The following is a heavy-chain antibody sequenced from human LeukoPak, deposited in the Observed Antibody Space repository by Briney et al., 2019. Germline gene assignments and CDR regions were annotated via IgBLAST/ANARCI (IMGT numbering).Heavy chain of an antibody. Sequence: PGGSLRLSCAASGFTFSSYAMSWVRQAPGKGLEWVSAISSSSSYIYYADSVKGRFTISRDNAKNSLYLQMNSLRAEDTAVYYCARDYYDSSGYYYYYGMDVWGQGTTVTVSS. CDR1: GFTFSSYA. CDR2: ISSSSSYI. J-gene: IGHJ6*02. D-gene: IGHD3-22*01. CDR3: ARDYYDSSGYYYYYGMDV. V-gene: IGHV3-21*01.